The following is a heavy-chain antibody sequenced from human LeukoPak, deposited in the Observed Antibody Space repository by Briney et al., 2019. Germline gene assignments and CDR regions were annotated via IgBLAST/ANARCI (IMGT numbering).Heavy chain of an antibody. CDR1: GFTFSSYA. CDR3: AKAYGSGSGHFDY. J-gene: IGHJ4*02. D-gene: IGHD3-10*01. Sequence: GGSLRLSCAASGFTFSSYAMSWVRQAPGKGLEWVSVISGSGDSTYYADSVKGRFTISRDNSKNTLYLQMNSLRAEDTAVYYCAKAYGSGSGHFDYWGQGTLVTVSS. CDR2: ISGSGDST. V-gene: IGHV3-23*01.